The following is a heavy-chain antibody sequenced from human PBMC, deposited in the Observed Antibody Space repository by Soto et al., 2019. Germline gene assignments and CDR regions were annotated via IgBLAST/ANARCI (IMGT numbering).Heavy chain of an antibody. CDR3: ARRNGANNDY. CDR2: ISSSGFDT. V-gene: IGHV3-21*01. D-gene: IGHD4-17*01. J-gene: IGHJ4*02. CDR1: GFTFSSYS. Sequence: KTGGSLRLSCAASGFTFSSYSMNWVRHAPGKGLEWVSSISSSGFDTDYTDSVKGRFIISRDNAKNSLFLQMNSLRAEDAAVYFCARRNGANNDYWGQGTLVTVSS.